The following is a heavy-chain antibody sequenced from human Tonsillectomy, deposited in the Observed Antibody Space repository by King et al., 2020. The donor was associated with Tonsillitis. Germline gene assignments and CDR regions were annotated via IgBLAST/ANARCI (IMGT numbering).Heavy chain of an antibody. D-gene: IGHD6-19*01. J-gene: IGHJ4*02. CDR1: GFTFSSYN. V-gene: IGHV3-21*01. CDR2: ISSGNTFT. CDR3: ATDRHGGWTLHCFDH. Sequence: QLVQSGGGLVKPGGSLRLSCVASGFTFSSYNMNWVRQAPGKGLEWVSSISSGNTFTNYADSVKGRFTVSRDNAKNTLYLQMDSLTAEDTAVYYGATDRHGGWTLHCFDHWGQGILVTVSS.